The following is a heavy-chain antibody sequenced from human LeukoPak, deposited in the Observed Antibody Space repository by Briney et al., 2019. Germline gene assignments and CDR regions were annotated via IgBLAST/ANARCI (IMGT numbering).Heavy chain of an antibody. CDR3: ARDRLLRLQYGMDV. D-gene: IGHD2/OR15-2a*01. CDR1: GGTFTSYY. CDR2: INPSGGST. V-gene: IGHV1-46*01. J-gene: IGHJ6*02. Sequence: ASVKVSCKASGGTFTSYYMHWVRQAPGQGLEWMGIINPSGGSTRYAQKFQGRVTMTSDTSTSTVYMELSSLRSEDTAVYYCARDRLLRLQYGMDVWGQGTTVTVSS.